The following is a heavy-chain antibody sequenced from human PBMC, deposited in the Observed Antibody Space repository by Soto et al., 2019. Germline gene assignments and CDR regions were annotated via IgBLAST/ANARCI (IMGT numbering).Heavy chain of an antibody. CDR2: IIPIFGTA. J-gene: IGHJ5*02. V-gene: IGHV1-69*13. D-gene: IGHD6-19*01. CDR3: ARQSVSSGWYGGRWFDP. CDR1: GGTFSSYA. Sequence: VKVSCKASGGTFSSYAISWVRQAPGQGLEWMVGIIPIFGTANYAQKFQGRVTITADESTSTAYMGLSSLRSEDTAVYYCARQSVSSGWYGGRWFDPWGQGTLVTVSS.